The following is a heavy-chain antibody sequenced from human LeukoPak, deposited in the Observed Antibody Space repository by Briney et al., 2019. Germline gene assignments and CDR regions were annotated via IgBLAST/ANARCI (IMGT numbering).Heavy chain of an antibody. V-gene: IGHV4-4*02. Sequence: SETLSLTCAVSGGSISSSNWWSWVRQPPGKGLEWIGEIYHSGSTNYNPSLKSRVTISVDKSKNQFSLKLSSVTAADTAVYYCARILKKYDILTGYLLPENYWGQGTLVTVSS. J-gene: IGHJ4*02. CDR1: GGSISSSNW. D-gene: IGHD3-9*01. CDR2: IYHSGST. CDR3: ARILKKYDILTGYLLPENY.